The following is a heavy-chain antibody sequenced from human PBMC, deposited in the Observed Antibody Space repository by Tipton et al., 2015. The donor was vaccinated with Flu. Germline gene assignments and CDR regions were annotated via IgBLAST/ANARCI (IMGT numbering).Heavy chain of an antibody. J-gene: IGHJ4*02. V-gene: IGHV1-18*01. D-gene: IGHD1-26*01. Sequence: QLVQSGAEVKKPGASVKVSCKASGYMFTGYGITWVRQAPGQGLESMGWISGYNGRTKYSEKFQGRVTFTTDTSTSTVYMDLRSLTSDDTALYYCARDDSGNSSPAAYWGQGNLVIV. CDR3: ARDDSGNSSPAAY. CDR2: ISGYNGRT. CDR1: GYMFTGYG.